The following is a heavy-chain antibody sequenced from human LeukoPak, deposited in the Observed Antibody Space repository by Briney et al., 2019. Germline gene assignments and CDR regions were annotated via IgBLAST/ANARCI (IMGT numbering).Heavy chain of an antibody. CDR3: AKRSSWIPDEEDY. CDR2: ISGSGGST. V-gene: IGHV3-23*01. D-gene: IGHD5-18*01. J-gene: IGHJ4*02. Sequence: GGSLRLSCAASGFTFSSYAMSWVRQAPGKGLEWVSAISGSGGSTYYADSVKGRFTISRDDSKNTLYLQMNSLRAEDTAVYYCAKRSSWIPDEEDYWGQGALVTVSS. CDR1: GFTFSSYA.